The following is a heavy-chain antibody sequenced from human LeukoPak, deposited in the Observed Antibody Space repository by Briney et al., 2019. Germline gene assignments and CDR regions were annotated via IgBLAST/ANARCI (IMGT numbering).Heavy chain of an antibody. Sequence: GRSLRLSCAVSGFTFDDYAMHWVRQAPGKGLEWVSGISWNSGSIGYADSVKGRFTISRDNAKNSLYLQMNSLRAEDTALYYCAKDLGTVGEYFDYWGQGTLATVSS. CDR1: GFTFDDYA. J-gene: IGHJ4*02. V-gene: IGHV3-9*01. CDR2: ISWNSGSI. CDR3: AKDLGTVGEYFDY. D-gene: IGHD3-10*01.